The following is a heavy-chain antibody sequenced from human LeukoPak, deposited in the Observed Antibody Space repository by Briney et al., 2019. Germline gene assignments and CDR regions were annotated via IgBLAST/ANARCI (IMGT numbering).Heavy chain of an antibody. CDR3: ARRGPLKLWSGRNWFDP. Sequence: ASVKVSCKASGYTFTSYDINWVRQATGQRLEWMGWMNPSSGNTGYAQKFQGRVTMTRNTSISTAYMELSSLRSEDTAVYYCARRGPLKLWSGRNWFDPWGQGTLVTVSS. CDR2: MNPSSGNT. V-gene: IGHV1-8*01. J-gene: IGHJ5*02. CDR1: GYTFTSYD. D-gene: IGHD3-3*01.